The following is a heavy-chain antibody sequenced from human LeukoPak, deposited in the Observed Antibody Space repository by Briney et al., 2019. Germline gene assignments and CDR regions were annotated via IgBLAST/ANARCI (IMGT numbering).Heavy chain of an antibody. J-gene: IGHJ5*02. CDR1: GGSFSGYY. CDR2: INHSGST. V-gene: IGHV4-34*01. D-gene: IGHD3-10*01. Sequence: SETLSLTCAVYGGSFSGYYWSWIRQPPGKGLEWIGEINHSGSTNYNPSLKSRVTISVDTSKNQFSLKLGSVTAADTAVYYCARGVYYYGSGSTPSGWFDPWGQGTLVTVSS. CDR3: ARGVYYYGSGSTPSGWFDP.